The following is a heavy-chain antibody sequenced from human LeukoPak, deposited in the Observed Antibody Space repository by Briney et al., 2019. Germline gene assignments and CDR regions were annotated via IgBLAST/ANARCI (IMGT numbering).Heavy chain of an antibody. V-gene: IGHV4-59*01. J-gene: IGHJ6*03. D-gene: IGHD2-15*01. Sequence: SEALCLTCALPGGSLTSYYWSWVWHPPQERLGWIGYIYDSGGANYNPSLKNRVTISVDSSKNQFSLKLSSVTAADTAVYYCARTTEGYCSGSSCYSYYYYMDVWGKGHTVTVSS. CDR2: IYDSGGA. CDR3: ARTTEGYCSGSSCYSYYYYMDV. CDR1: GGSLTSYY.